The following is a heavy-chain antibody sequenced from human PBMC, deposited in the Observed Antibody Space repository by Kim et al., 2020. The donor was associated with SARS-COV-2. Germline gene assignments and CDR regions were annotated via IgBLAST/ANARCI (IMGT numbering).Heavy chain of an antibody. D-gene: IGHD2-21*01. CDR2: SSGTT. Sequence: SSGTTYYNPSLKSRVTISVDTSKNQFSLKLSSVTAADTAVYYCARSDGAVWGQGTTVTVSS. CDR3: ARSDGAV. V-gene: IGHV4-31*02. J-gene: IGHJ6*02.